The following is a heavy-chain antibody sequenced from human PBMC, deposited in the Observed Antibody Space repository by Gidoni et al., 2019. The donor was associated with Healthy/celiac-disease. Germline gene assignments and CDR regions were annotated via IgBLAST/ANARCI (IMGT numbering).Heavy chain of an antibody. Sequence: PGLVKPSETLSLTCTVSGGSISSSSYYWGWIRQPPGKGLEWIGSIYYSGSTYYNPSLKSRVTISVDTSKNQFSLKLSSVTAADTAVYYCASPNSRLWFGELSVLGGWPMDVWGKGTTVTVSS. J-gene: IGHJ6*03. CDR3: ASPNSRLWFGELSVLGGWPMDV. D-gene: IGHD3-10*01. CDR2: IYYSGST. CDR1: GGSISSSSYY. V-gene: IGHV4-39*01.